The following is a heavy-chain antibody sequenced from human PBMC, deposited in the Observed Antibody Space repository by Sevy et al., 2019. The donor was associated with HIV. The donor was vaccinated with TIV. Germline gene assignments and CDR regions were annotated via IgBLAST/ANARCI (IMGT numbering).Heavy chain of an antibody. J-gene: IGHJ4*02. CDR3: ARDPAYSWSFDY. CDR2: ISSNSSYI. D-gene: IGHD1-1*01. V-gene: IGHV3-21*01. Sequence: GGSLRLSCAASGFTFSSYSMNWVRQAPGKGLEWVSSISSNSSYIYYADSVKGRFTISRDNAKNSLYLQRNSLRAEDTAVYYCARDPAYSWSFDYWGQGTLVTVSS. CDR1: GFTFSSYS.